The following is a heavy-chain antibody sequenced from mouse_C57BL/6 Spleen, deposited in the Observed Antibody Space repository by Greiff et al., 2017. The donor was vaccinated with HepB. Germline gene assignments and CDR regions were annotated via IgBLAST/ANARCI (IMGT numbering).Heavy chain of an antibody. CDR2: ISYDGSN. CDR1: GYSITSGYY. V-gene: IGHV3-6*01. J-gene: IGHJ4*01. D-gene: IGHD1-1*02. Sequence: VQLQQSGPGLVKPSQSLSLTCSVTGYSITSGYYWNWIRQFPGNKLEWMGYISYDGSNNYNPSLKNRISITRDTSKNQFFLKLNSVTTEDTATYYCASLYGLYAMDYWGQGTSVTVSS. CDR3: ASLYGLYAMDY.